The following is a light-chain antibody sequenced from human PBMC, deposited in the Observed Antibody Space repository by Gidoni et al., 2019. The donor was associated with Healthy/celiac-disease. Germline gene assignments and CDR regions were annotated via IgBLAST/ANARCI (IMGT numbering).Light chain of an antibody. J-gene: IGKJ4*01. CDR3: QQANSFPLT. Sequence: DIQMTQSPSSVSASVGDKVTITCRASQGISRWVAWHQQKPGKAPKLLIYAASSLQSGVPPRFSGSGSRTDFTLTISSLQPEDFATYCCQQANSFPLTFGEGTKVEIK. V-gene: IGKV1-12*01. CDR2: AAS. CDR1: QGISRW.